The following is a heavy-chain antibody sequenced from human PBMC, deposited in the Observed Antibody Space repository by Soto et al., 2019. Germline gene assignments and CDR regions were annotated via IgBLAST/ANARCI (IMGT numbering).Heavy chain of an antibody. CDR3: SRVPRWSEGNCYARGAADF. D-gene: IGHD2-21*01. Sequence: VQLVESGGGLVHPGGSLRLSCAASGFTFSNYWMHWVRQAPGKGLVWVSRINNEGGSTAYADSVKGRFTISRDNQENTLFLQMNSLRAEDMAVYYCSRVPRWSEGNCYARGAADFWGQGTMVTVSS. J-gene: IGHJ3*01. CDR2: INNEGGST. CDR1: GFTFSNYW. V-gene: IGHV3-74*01.